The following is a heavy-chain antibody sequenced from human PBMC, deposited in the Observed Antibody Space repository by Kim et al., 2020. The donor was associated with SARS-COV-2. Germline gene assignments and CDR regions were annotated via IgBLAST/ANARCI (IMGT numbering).Heavy chain of an antibody. D-gene: IGHD3-10*01. V-gene: IGHV3-33*01. J-gene: IGHJ6*03. Sequence: YADSGKGRFNISRDNSKDTLYLQRNSLRAEDTAGYYCARGRGSYYYYMDVWGKGTTVTVSS. CDR3: ARGRGSYYYYMDV.